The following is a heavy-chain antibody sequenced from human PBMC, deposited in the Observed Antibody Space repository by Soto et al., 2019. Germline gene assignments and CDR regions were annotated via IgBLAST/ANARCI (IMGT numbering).Heavy chain of an antibody. J-gene: IGHJ4*02. V-gene: IGHV3-33*01. CDR3: ARDLGAFNYGSAYFDY. CDR2: IWYDGINQ. CDR1: VFTFSTYC. D-gene: IGHD3-10*01. Sequence: PWGSRILSCAPSVFTFSTYCRHWVRQAPVKGLEWVAVIWYDGINQYYADSVKCRFTISRDNSKNVLYLQMNSLRAEDTAVYYCARDLGAFNYGSAYFDYWGQGTPVTVS.